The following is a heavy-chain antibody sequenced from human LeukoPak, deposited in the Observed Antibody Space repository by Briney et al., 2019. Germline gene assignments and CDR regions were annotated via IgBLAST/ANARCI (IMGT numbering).Heavy chain of an antibody. Sequence: SETLSLTCTVSGGSVSSGSSYWSWIRQLPGKGLEWIGYIYYSGNTNYNPSLKSRVTISVDTSKNQFSLKLSSVTAADTAVYYCARDSAYCSSTSCQYYFDYWGQGTLVTVSS. CDR1: GGSVSSGSSY. D-gene: IGHD2-2*01. V-gene: IGHV4-61*01. CDR3: ARDSAYCSSTSCQYYFDY. J-gene: IGHJ4*02. CDR2: IYYSGNT.